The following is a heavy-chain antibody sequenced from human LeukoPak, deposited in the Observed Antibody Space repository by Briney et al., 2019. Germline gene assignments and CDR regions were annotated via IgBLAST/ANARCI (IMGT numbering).Heavy chain of an antibody. CDR1: GFTFSSYS. CDR3: ARDLAGTTAHSYYYYMDV. J-gene: IGHJ6*03. V-gene: IGHV3-21*01. D-gene: IGHD1-7*01. CDR2: ISSSSSYI. Sequence: GGSLRLSCAASGFTFSSYSINWVRQAPGKGLEWVSSISSSSSYIYYADSVKGRFTISRDNAKNSLYLQMNSLRAEDTAVYYCARDLAGTTAHSYYYYMDVWGKGTTVTVSS.